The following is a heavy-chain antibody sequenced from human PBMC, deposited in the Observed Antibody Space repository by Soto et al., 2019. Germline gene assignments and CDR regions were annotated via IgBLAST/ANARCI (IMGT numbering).Heavy chain of an antibody. CDR2: IGTAGDT. CDR3: ARVLRGYSGFEDYYDY. Sequence: PGGSLRLSCAASGFTFSSYDMHWVRQPTGKGLEWVSAIGTAGDTYYPDSVKGRFTISRENAKNSLYLQMNSLRAGDTAVYYCARVLRGYSGFEDYYDYWGQGALVTV. V-gene: IGHV3-13*04. CDR1: GFTFSSYD. J-gene: IGHJ4*02. D-gene: IGHD5-12*01.